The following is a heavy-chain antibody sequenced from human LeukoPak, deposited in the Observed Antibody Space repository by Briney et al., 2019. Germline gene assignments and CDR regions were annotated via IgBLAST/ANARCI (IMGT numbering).Heavy chain of an antibody. CDR1: GFTFSSYS. V-gene: IGHV3-21*01. CDR3: AREAETEALGY. Sequence: GGSLRLSCAASGFTFSSYSMNWVRQAPGKGLEWVSSISSSSSYIYYAESVKGRFTIPRDNAKNSLYLQMNSLRAEDTAVYYCAREAETEALGYWGQGTLVTVSS. J-gene: IGHJ4*02. D-gene: IGHD1-14*01. CDR2: ISSSSSYI.